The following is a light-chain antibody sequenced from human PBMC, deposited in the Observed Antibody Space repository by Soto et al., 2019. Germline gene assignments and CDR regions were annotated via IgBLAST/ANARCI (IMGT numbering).Light chain of an antibody. V-gene: IGLV2-14*03. J-gene: IGLJ3*02. CDR1: SSDIGGYNF. CDR3: RSYTTSSTLV. Sequence: QSALTQPASVSGSPGQSITISCTGTSSDIGGYNFVSWYQQHPGKAHKLMIYDVTNRPPGLSDRFSGYKSGNTSSLTISGRPAEDAADYYCRSYTTSSTLVFGGGTKVTVL. CDR2: DVT.